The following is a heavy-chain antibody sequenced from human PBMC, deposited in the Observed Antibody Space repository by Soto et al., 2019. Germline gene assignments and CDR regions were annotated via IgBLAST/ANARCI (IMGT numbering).Heavy chain of an antibody. Sequence: QVQLVESGGGVFQPGRSLRLSCAASGFTFSSYGMRGVRQAPGKGLAVVAVISYDGSNKYYADSVKGRFTSSRDNSKNTLYLQMNSLRAEDTAVYYCAKDGQWELLRSFFDYWGQGTLVTVSS. J-gene: IGHJ4*02. V-gene: IGHV3-30*18. D-gene: IGHD1-26*01. CDR3: AKDGQWELLRSFFDY. CDR2: ISYDGSNK. CDR1: GFTFSSYG.